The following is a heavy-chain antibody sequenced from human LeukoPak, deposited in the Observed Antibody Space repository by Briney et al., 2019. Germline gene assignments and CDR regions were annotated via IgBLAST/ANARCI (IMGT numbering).Heavy chain of an antibody. J-gene: IGHJ6*02. CDR2: INSDGSIT. CDR1: GCTFSSYW. Sequence: GGSLRLSCVASGCTFSSYWVHWVRQAPGKGLVWVSCINSDGSITSYADSVKGRFTISRDNAKNTLYLQMNSLRAGDTAVYYCIRTRAMDVWGQGTTVTVSS. CDR3: IRTRAMDV. V-gene: IGHV3-74*01.